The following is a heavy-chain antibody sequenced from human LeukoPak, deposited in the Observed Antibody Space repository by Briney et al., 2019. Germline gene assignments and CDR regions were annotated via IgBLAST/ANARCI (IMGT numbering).Heavy chain of an antibody. CDR1: GGSIRSSSSY. J-gene: IGHJ4*02. D-gene: IGHD4-11*01. CDR2: IYYSGST. CDR3: ARVARHDYTYYPGGNYFDY. Sequence: SSETLSLTCTVSGGSIRSSSSYWGWIRQPPGKGLEWIRSIYYSGSTYYNPSLKSRVTISVDTSKNQFSLKLSSVTAADTAVYYCARVARHDYTYYPGGNYFDYWGQGTLVTVSS. V-gene: IGHV4-39*07.